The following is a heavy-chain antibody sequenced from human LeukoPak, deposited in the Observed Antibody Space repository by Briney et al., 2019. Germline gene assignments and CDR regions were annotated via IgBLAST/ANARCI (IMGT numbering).Heavy chain of an antibody. V-gene: IGHV3-30*04. D-gene: IGHD4-11*01. CDR3: AREPYSNYAAFDY. J-gene: IGHJ4*02. Sequence: GGSLRLSCAASGFTFCSYAMHWVRQAPGKGLEWVAVISYDGRNKHYADSVKGRFTISRDNSKNTLYLQMNSLRAEDTAVYYCAREPYSNYAAFDYWAREPWSPSPQ. CDR1: GFTFCSYA. CDR2: ISYDGRNK.